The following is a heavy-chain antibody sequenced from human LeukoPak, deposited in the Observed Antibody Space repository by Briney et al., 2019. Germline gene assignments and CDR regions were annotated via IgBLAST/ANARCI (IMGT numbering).Heavy chain of an antibody. CDR2: MYTSGST. J-gene: IGHJ4*02. CDR3: ARDRDSTSSRFDY. V-gene: IGHV4-4*07. D-gene: IGHD6-6*01. CDR1: GGSISSYY. Sequence: PSETLSLTCTVSGGSISSYYWSWIRQPAGKGLEWIGRMYTSGSTHYNPSLKSRVTISVDKSKNQFSLKLSSVTAADTAVYHCARDRDSTSSRFDYWGQGTLVTVSS.